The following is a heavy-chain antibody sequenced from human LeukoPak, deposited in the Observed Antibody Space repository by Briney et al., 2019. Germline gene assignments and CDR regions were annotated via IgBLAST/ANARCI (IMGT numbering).Heavy chain of an antibody. V-gene: IGHV4-39*07. J-gene: IGHJ5*02. CDR3: ARASSTSPAFGP. CDR2: IYYSGST. CDR1: GGSISSSSYY. Sequence: SETLSLTCTVSGGSISSSSYYWGWIRQPPGKGLEWIGSIYYSGSTYYNPSLKSRVTISVDTSKNQFSLKLSSVTAADTAVYYCARASSTSPAFGPWGQGTLVTVSS. D-gene: IGHD2-2*01.